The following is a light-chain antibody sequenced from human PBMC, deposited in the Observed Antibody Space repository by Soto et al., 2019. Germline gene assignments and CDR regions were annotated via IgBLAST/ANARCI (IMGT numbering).Light chain of an antibody. J-gene: IGLJ1*01. CDR2: DVS. CDR1: NSGVGGYNY. V-gene: IGLV2-14*01. Sequence: ALNTPAPLTMSPRAWIPISYNRNNSGVGGYNYVSWYQQHPGKAPKLILCDVSNRPSGVSDRFSGSKSGNTASLTISGLQTEDEADYYCSSYTTSSTYVFGTGTKVTVL. CDR3: SSYTTSSTYV.